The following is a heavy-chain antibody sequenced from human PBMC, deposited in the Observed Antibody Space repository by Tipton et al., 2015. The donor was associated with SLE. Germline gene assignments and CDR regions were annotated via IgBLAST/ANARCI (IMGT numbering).Heavy chain of an antibody. CDR3: ARGEVGTIAAAPIDYFDY. J-gene: IGHJ4*02. Sequence: TLSLTCAVYGGSFSSGGYSWSWIRQPPGKGLEWIGYIYYSGSTNYNPSLKSRVTISVDTSKNQFSLKLSSVTAVDTAVYYCARGEVGTIAAAPIDYFDYWGQGTLVTVSS. V-gene: IGHV4-61*08. CDR1: GGSFSSGGYS. D-gene: IGHD6-25*01. CDR2: IYYSGST.